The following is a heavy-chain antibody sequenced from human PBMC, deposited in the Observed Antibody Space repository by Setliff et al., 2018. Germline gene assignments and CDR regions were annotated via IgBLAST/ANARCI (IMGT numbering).Heavy chain of an antibody. Sequence: GGSLRLSCAVSEFAFSSSWMTWVRQAPGKGLEWEANINEDGTDRKFVDSVKGRFTISRDNAKNSVYLQMSSLRVEDSAVYYCATGAWGDLWGQGTLVTVSS. D-gene: IGHD2-21*02. J-gene: IGHJ4*01. CDR2: INEDGTDR. CDR1: EFAFSSSW. CDR3: ATGAWGDL. V-gene: IGHV3-7*01.